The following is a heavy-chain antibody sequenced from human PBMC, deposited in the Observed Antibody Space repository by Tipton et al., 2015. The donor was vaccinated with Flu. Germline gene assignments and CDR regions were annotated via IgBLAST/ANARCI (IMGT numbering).Heavy chain of an antibody. D-gene: IGHD3-10*02. V-gene: IGHV4-39*01. CDR3: ARHTGDSVRGVIDY. CDR2: IYHSGTT. CDR1: GGSIRSSGFY. J-gene: IGHJ4*02. Sequence: GLVKPSQTLSLTCSVSGGSIRSSGFYWSWVRQAPGKGLEWVGTIYHSGTTYYNPSLKSRLTISVDTSKNQFSLRLSSVTAADTAVYYCARHTGDSVRGVIDYWGQGTLVTVSS.